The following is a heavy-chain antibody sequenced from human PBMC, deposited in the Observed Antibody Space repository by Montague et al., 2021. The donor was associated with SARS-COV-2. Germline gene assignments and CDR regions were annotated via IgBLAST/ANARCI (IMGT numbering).Heavy chain of an antibody. J-gene: IGHJ6*02. CDR1: GGSFSGYY. CDR2: INHSGST. Sequence: SETLSLTCAVYGGSFSGYYWSWIRQPPGKGLEWIGEINHSGSTNYNPSLKSRVTVSVDTSKNQFSLKLSSVTAADTAVCYCARGRLILLWFGELLSGGDYYGMDVWGQGTTVTVSS. CDR3: ARGRLILLWFGELLSGGDYYGMDV. D-gene: IGHD3-10*01. V-gene: IGHV4-34*01.